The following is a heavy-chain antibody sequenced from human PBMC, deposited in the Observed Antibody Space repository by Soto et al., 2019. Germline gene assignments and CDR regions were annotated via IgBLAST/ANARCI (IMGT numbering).Heavy chain of an antibody. CDR3: AREGVGRSSGFYVWFDP. J-gene: IGHJ5*02. CDR1: GYTFTGYY. V-gene: IGHV1-2*02. Sequence: GASVKVSCKASGYTFTGYYMHWVRQAPGQGLEWMGWINPNSGGTNYAQKFQGRVTMTRDTSISTAYMELSRLRSDDTAVYYCAREGVGRSSGFYVWFDPWGQGTLVTV. D-gene: IGHD6-6*01. CDR2: INPNSGGT.